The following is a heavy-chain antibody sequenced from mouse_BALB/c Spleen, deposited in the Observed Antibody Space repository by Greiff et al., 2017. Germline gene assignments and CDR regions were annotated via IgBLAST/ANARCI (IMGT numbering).Heavy chain of an antibody. J-gene: IGHJ2*01. CDR2: ISSGSSTI. CDR1: GFTFSSFG. Sequence: EVKLVESGGGLVQPGGSRKLSCAASGFTFSSFGMHWVRQAPEKGLEWVAYISSGSSTIYYADTVKGRFTISRDNPKNTLFLQMTSLRSEDTAMYYCARGDWVDYWGQGTTLTVSS. CDR3: ARGDWVDY. D-gene: IGHD4-1*01. V-gene: IGHV5-17*02.